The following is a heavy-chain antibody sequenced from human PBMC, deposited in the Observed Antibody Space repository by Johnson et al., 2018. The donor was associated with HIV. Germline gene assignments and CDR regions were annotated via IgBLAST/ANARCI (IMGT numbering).Heavy chain of an antibody. CDR2: ISYDGSNK. CDR1: GFIFNDYW. J-gene: IGHJ3*02. Sequence: VQLVESGGGLVQPGGSLRLSCAASGFIFNDYWMSWVRQSPGKGLDWVAVISYDGSNKYYADSVKGRFTISRDNSKNTLYMQMNSLRAEDTALYYCARGVGGAGDDAFDIWGQGSTVTVSS. V-gene: IGHV3-30-3*01. CDR3: ARGVGGAGDDAFDI. D-gene: IGHD6-19*01.